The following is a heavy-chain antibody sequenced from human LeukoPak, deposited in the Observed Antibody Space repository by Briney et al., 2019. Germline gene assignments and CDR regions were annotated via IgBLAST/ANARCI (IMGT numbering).Heavy chain of an antibody. Sequence: GGSLRLSCAASGFTFSSYAMHWVRQAPGKGLEWVAVISYDGSNKYYADSVKGRFTISRDNSKNTLYLQMNSLRAEDTAVYYCARDDKPVYLYYYMDVWGKGTTVTVSS. CDR2: ISYDGSNK. J-gene: IGHJ6*03. CDR3: ARDDKPVYLYYYMDV. V-gene: IGHV3-30*04. D-gene: IGHD1-20*01. CDR1: GFTFSSYA.